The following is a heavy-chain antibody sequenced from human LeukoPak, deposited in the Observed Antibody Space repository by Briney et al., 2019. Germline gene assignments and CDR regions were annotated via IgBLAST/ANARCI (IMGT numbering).Heavy chain of an antibody. J-gene: IGHJ4*02. D-gene: IGHD3-22*01. Sequence: GESLKISCKSSGYSFTNYWIAWVRQMPGKGLEWTAIVYPRDSDTRYSPSFQGQVTVSADKSINTAYLQWSSLKASDTAMYYCTRPDSTGFYTDWGQGTLVTVSS. CDR3: TRPDSTGFYTD. V-gene: IGHV5-51*01. CDR2: VYPRDSDT. CDR1: GYSFTNYW.